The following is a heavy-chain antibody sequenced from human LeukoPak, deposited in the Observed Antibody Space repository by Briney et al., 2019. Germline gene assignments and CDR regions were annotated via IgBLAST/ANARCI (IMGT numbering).Heavy chain of an antibody. CDR2: IDNRGRT. Sequence: SETLSLTCAVYGGSLTNYYWTWIRQPPPGVLGWIGDIDNRGRTTYNPSLKNRLTISVDTSKTQFSVKMPSVTAAATGVYYCARPHYCSSTTCTGPLHIWGQGTSVIVSP. J-gene: IGHJ3*02. CDR1: GGSLTNYY. D-gene: IGHD2-2*01. V-gene: IGHV4-34*01. CDR3: ARPHYCSSTTCTGPLHI.